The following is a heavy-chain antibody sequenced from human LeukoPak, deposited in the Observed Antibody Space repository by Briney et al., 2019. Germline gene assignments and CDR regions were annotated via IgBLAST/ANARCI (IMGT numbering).Heavy chain of an antibody. CDR3: ARSRYDVLTGSPDY. CDR1: GYTFNGYY. D-gene: IGHD3-9*01. J-gene: IGHJ4*02. V-gene: IGHV1-2*02. CDR2: INPNSGCT. Sequence: ASVKVSCKASGYTFNGYYMHWVRQAPGQGREGMGGINPNSGCTNYAQNFLGRLTVTGDTSISTPYMELSRLGSDDTAVYYCARSRYDVLTGSPDYWGQGTLVTVSS.